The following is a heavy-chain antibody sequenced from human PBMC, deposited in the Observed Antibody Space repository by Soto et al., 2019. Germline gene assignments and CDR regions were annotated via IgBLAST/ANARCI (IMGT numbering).Heavy chain of an antibody. Sequence: SETLSLTCSVSGYSISSGYYWGFIRQPPGKGLEWIGSIYHSGSTYYNPSLKSRVTISVDTSKNQFSLKLSSVTAADTAVYYCAREPPDYDFWSGYRNWFDPWGQGTLVTVS. CDR2: IYHSGST. D-gene: IGHD3-3*01. V-gene: IGHV4-38-2*02. CDR1: GYSISSGYY. J-gene: IGHJ5*02. CDR3: AREPPDYDFWSGYRNWFDP.